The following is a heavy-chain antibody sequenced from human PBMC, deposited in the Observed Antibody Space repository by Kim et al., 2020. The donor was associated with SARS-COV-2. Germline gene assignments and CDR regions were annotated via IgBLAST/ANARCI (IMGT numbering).Heavy chain of an antibody. V-gene: IGHV4-30-2*05. D-gene: IGHD3-3*01. Sequence: PSLKGRVTISVDTSKHQFSLKLSSVTAADTAVYYCARGGGFWSPQQYFDYWGQGTLVTVSS. J-gene: IGHJ4*02. CDR3: ARGGGFWSPQQYFDY.